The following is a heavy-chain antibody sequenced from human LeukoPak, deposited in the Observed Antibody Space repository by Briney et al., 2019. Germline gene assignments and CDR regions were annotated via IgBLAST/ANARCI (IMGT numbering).Heavy chain of an antibody. Sequence: SVKVSCKASGGTFSSYAISWVRQAPGQGLEWMGGIIPIFGTANYAQKFQGRVTITADKSTSTAYMELSSLRSEDTAVYYCARALYYCGSGSYHYNWFDPWGQGALVTVSS. D-gene: IGHD3-10*01. CDR3: ARALYYCGSGSYHYNWFDP. CDR1: GGTFSSYA. V-gene: IGHV1-69*06. CDR2: IIPIFGTA. J-gene: IGHJ5*02.